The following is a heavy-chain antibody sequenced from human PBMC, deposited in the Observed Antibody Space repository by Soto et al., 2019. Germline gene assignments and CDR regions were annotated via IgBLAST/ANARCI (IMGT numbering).Heavy chain of an antibody. CDR1: GGSFSGYY. J-gene: IGHJ6*02. V-gene: IGHV4-34*01. D-gene: IGHD3-9*01. CDR2: INHSGST. CDR3: ARVDYDILTGYLLYGMDV. Sequence: SETLSLTCAVYGGSFSGYYWSWIRQPPGKGLEWIGEINHSGSTNYNPSLKSRVTISVDTSKNQFSLKLSSVTAADTAVYYCARVDYDILTGYLLYGMDVWGQGTTVTAP.